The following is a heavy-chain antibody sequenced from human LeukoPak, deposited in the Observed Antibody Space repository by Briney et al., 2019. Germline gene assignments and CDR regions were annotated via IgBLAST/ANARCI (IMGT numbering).Heavy chain of an antibody. D-gene: IGHD3-10*01. CDR1: GGSFSGYY. V-gene: IGHV4-34*01. CDR2: INHSGST. CDR3: ARYVSGFDY. J-gene: IGHJ4*01. Sequence: KASETLSLTCAVYGGSFSGYYWSWIRQPPGKGVEWSGAINHSGSTNYNPSLTSRVTISVDPSKNQFSLKLSSVTAADTAVYYCARYVSGFDYWGQGTLVTVSS.